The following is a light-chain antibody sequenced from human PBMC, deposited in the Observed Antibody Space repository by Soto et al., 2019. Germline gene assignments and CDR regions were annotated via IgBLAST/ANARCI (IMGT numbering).Light chain of an antibody. V-gene: IGKV3-20*01. CDR3: QQYGSSPPWT. CDR2: GAS. J-gene: IGKJ1*01. Sequence: EIVLTQSPGTLSLSPGERATLSCRASQSVSSSYFAWYQQKPDQAPRLLIYGASSRATGIPDRFSGSGSGTDFTLTISRLVPEDFAVYYCQQYGSSPPWTFGQGTKVEIK. CDR1: QSVSSSY.